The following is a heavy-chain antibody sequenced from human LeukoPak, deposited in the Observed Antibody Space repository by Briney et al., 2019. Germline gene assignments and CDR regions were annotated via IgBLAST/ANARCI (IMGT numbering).Heavy chain of an antibody. CDR2: ISSGSGSTI. Sequence: GGSLRLSCAASGFTFSSYEMNWVRQAPGKGLEWVSYISSGSGSTIYYADSLKGRFTISRDNAKNSLYLQMNSLRAEDTALYYCARATGGNYLDYWGQGTLVTVSA. CDR1: GFTFSSYE. CDR3: ARATGGNYLDY. V-gene: IGHV3-48*03. D-gene: IGHD2-8*02. J-gene: IGHJ4*02.